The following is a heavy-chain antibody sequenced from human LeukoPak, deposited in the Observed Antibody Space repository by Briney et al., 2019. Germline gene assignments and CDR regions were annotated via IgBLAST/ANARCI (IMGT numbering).Heavy chain of an antibody. D-gene: IGHD6-13*01. CDR3: ARGGSSWYNWFDP. CDR1: GGSTSSSSYY. CDR2: IYHSGST. Sequence: SETLSLTCTVSGGSTSSSSYYWGWIRQPPGKGLEWIGSIYHSGSTNYNPSLKSRVTISVDKSKNQFSLKLSSVTAADTAVYYCARGGSSWYNWFDPWGQGTLVTVSS. V-gene: IGHV4-39*07. J-gene: IGHJ5*02.